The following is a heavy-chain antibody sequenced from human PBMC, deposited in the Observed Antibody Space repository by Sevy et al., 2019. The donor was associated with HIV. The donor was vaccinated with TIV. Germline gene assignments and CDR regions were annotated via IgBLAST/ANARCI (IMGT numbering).Heavy chain of an antibody. V-gene: IGHV1-69*13. CDR3: ARDSATYYYDSSGYYYFDY. D-gene: IGHD3-22*01. CDR2: IIPIFGTA. J-gene: IGHJ4*02. CDR1: GGTFSSYA. Sequence: ASVKVSCKASGGTFSSYAISWVRQAPGQGLEWMGRIIPIFGTANYAQKFQGRVTITADESTSTAYMELSSLRSEDTAVYYCARDSATYYYDSSGYYYFDYWGQGTLVTVSS.